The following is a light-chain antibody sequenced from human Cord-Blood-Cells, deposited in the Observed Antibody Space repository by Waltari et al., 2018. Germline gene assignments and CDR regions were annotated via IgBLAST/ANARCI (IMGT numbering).Light chain of an antibody. Sequence: NFMLTQPHSVSESPGKTVTISCTRSSGRIASNYCKRYQQRPGSAPTTVIYEDNQRPSGVPDRFSGSIDSSSNSASLTISGLKTEDEADYYCQSYDSSLWVFGGGTKLTVL. V-gene: IGLV6-57*03. CDR1: SGRIASNY. J-gene: IGLJ3*02. CDR3: QSYDSSLWV. CDR2: EDN.